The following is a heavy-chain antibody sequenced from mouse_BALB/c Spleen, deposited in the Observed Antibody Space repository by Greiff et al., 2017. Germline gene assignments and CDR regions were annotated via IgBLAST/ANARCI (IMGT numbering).Heavy chain of an antibody. Sequence: EVQLVESGGDLVKPGGSLKLSCAASGFTFSSYGMSWVRQTPDKRLEWVATISSGGSYTYYPDSVKGRFTISRDNAKNTLYLQMSSLKSEDTAMYYCARPSSLLYYFDYWGQGTTLTVSS. V-gene: IGHV5-6*01. D-gene: IGHD6-1*01. CDR1: GFTFSSYG. CDR3: ARPSSLLYYFDY. CDR2: ISSGGSYT. J-gene: IGHJ2*01.